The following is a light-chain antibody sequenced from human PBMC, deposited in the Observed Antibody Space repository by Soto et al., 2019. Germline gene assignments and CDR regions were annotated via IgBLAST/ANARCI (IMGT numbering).Light chain of an antibody. Sequence: QSVLTQPASVSGSPGQSITISCTGTSSDFGPYNYVSWYQHYPGKAPKLVIYEVSNRPSGISNRFSGSKSANTASLTISGLQLEDEADYYCTSHTTVSGTLVIGTGTKLTVL. CDR2: EVS. CDR1: SSDFGPYNY. CDR3: TSHTTVSGTLV. J-gene: IGLJ1*01. V-gene: IGLV2-14*01.